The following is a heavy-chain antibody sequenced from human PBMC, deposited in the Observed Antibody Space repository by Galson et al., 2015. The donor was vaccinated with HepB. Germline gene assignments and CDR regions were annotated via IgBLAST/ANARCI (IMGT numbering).Heavy chain of an antibody. CDR3: ARDGHSSASGAFDI. CDR1: GFTFSSYA. CDR2: ISYDGSNK. D-gene: IGHD6-6*01. J-gene: IGHJ3*02. Sequence: SLRLSCAASGFTFSSYAMHWVRQAPGKGLEWVAVISYDGSNKYYADSVKGRFTISRDNSKNTLYLQMNSLRAEDTAVYYCARDGHSSASGAFDIWGQGTMVPVSS. V-gene: IGHV3-30-3*01.